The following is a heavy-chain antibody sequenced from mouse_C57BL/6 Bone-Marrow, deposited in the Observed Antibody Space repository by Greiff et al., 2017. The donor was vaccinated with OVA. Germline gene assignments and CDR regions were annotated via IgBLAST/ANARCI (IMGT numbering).Heavy chain of an antibody. CDR2: INPGSGGT. V-gene: IGHV1-54*01. D-gene: IGHD2-1*01. J-gene: IGHJ3*01. CDR3: ASLWYPFAY. CDR1: GYAFTNYL. Sequence: VQGVESGAELVRPGTSVKVSCKASGYAFTNYLIEWVKQRPGQGLEWIGVINPGSGGTNYNEKFKGKATLTADKSSSTAYMQLSSLTSEDSAVYFCASLWYPFAYWGQGTLVTVSA.